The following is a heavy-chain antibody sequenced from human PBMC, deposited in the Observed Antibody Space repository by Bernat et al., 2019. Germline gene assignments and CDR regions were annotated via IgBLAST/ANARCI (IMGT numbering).Heavy chain of an antibody. CDR3: ARGVGSSWYSP. CDR1: GGSFSGYY. CDR2: INHSGST. D-gene: IGHD6-13*01. J-gene: IGHJ4*02. V-gene: IGHV4-34*01. Sequence: QVQLQQWGAGLLKPSETLSLTCAVYGGSFSGYYWSWIRQPPGKGLEWIGEINHSGSTNYNPSLKSRVTISVDTSKTQFSLKLSSVTAAATAVYYCARGVGSSWYSPWGQGTLVTVSS.